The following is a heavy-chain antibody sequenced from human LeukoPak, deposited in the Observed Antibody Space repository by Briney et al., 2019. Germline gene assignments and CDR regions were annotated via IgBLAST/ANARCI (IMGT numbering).Heavy chain of an antibody. CDR3: ARARFDIVVVPAALKFDY. CDR2: IIPIFGTA. V-gene: IGHV1-69*13. CDR1: GGTFSSYA. J-gene: IGHJ4*02. D-gene: IGHD2-2*01. Sequence: SAKVSCKASGGTFSSYAISCVRQAPGQGLEWMGGIIPIFGTANYAQELQGRGTITADESTSTAYMELSSLRSEDTAVYYCARARFDIVVVPAALKFDYGGQGTLVTVSS.